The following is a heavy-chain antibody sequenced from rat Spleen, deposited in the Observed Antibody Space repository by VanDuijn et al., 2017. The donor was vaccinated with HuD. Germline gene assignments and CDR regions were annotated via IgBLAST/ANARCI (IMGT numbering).Heavy chain of an antibody. CDR2: IRYDGDTT. J-gene: IGHJ4*01. V-gene: IGHV5-25*01. CDR1: GFTFSNYG. D-gene: IGHD1-8*01. Sequence: EVQLVESGGGLVQPGRSMKLSCAASGFTFSNYGLAWVRQAPKKGLEWVAYIRYDGDTTYYRDSVKGRFTISRDNAKSTLYLQMDSLRSEDTATYYCARGTTVATKVMDAWGQGASVTVSS. CDR3: ARGTTVATKVMDA.